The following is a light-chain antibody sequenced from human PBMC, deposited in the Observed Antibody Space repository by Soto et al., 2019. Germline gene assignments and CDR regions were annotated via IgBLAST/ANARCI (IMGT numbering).Light chain of an antibody. V-gene: IGLV2-11*01. CDR2: DVS. Sequence: QSVLTQPRSVSGSPGQSVTISCTGTSSDIGGYNYVSWYQHHPGKAPKLMIYDVSKRPSGVPDRFSGSKSGNTASLTISGLQAEDEADYYCYSYAGSYTSLFGGGTKVTVL. CDR3: YSYAGSYTSL. J-gene: IGLJ3*02. CDR1: SSDIGGYNY.